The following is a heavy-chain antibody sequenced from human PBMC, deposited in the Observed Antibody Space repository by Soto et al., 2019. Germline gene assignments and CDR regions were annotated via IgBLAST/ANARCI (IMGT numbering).Heavy chain of an antibody. J-gene: IGHJ4*02. CDR3: ARHPRDTAMATRYY. V-gene: IGHV4-39*01. D-gene: IGHD5-18*01. Sequence: SETLSLTCTVSGGSISSSSYYWGWIRQPPGKGLEWIGSIYYSGSTYYNPSLKSRVTISVDTSKNQFSLKLSSVTAADTAVYYCARHPRDTAMATRYYWGRGTLVTVSS. CDR2: IYYSGST. CDR1: GGSISSSSYY.